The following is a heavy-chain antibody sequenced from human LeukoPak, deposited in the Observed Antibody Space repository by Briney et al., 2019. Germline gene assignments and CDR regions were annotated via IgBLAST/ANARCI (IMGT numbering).Heavy chain of an antibody. J-gene: IGHJ5*02. V-gene: IGHV3-30*02. CDR1: GFTFSNYW. D-gene: IGHD3-10*01. CDR2: IRYDGSNK. CDR3: ARVEFGGNWFDP. Sequence: GGSLRLSCAASGFTFSNYWMSWVRQAPGKGLEWVAFIRYDGSNKYYADSVKGRFTISRDNSKNTLYLQMNSLRAEDTAVYYCARVEFGGNWFDPWGQGTLVTVSS.